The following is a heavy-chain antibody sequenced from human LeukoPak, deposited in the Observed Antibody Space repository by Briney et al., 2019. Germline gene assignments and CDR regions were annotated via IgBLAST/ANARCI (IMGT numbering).Heavy chain of an antibody. Sequence: GGSLRLSCVGSGFTFSNGWMNWVCQAPGKGPEWVGRNLSKVGGETTDYAAPVKGRFIISRDDSKNTLYLQMDSLKTEDTAVYYCTVNLVAAAIGYWGQGTLVTVSS. CDR2: NLSKVGGETT. V-gene: IGHV3-15*07. CDR1: GFTFSNGW. D-gene: IGHD5-12*01. CDR3: TVNLVAAAIGY. J-gene: IGHJ4*02.